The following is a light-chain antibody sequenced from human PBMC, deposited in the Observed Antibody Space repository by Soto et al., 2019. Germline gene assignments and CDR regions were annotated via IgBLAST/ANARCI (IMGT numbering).Light chain of an antibody. Sequence: QSVLTPPASVSGSPGQSITISCTGTSNDVGSYDLVSWYQQLPGKAPKLVIYEVFRRPSGISDRFSGSKSGNAASLTISGLQAEDEADYYCCSYAGTNTHVFGTGTKVTVL. CDR3: CSYAGTNTHV. V-gene: IGLV2-23*02. J-gene: IGLJ1*01. CDR1: SNDVGSYDL. CDR2: EVF.